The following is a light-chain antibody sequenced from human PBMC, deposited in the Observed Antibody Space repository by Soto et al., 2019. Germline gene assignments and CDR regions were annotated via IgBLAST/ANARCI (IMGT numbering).Light chain of an antibody. CDR3: AAWDDSLSGV. CDR2: RNN. Sequence: QSVLTQPPSASGTPGQRGTISCSGSSSNIGNNHVYWYQQLPGTAPKLLIYRNNERPSGVPDRFSGSKSGTSASLVISGLRSEDEAAYYCAAWDDSLSGVFGGGTKVTVL. J-gene: IGLJ3*02. CDR1: SSNIGNNH. V-gene: IGLV1-47*01.